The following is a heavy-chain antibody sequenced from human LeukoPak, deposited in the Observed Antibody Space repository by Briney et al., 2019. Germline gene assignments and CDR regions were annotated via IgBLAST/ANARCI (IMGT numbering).Heavy chain of an antibody. J-gene: IGHJ4*02. CDR3: AKGPVVPVATYFFDY. Sequence: GGSLRLSCAASGFTFSSYSINWVRQAPGKGLEWVSSISSSSYIYYADSVKGRFTISRDNAKNPLYLQMNSLSPEDTAIYYCAKGPVVPVATYFFDYWGQGTLVIVSS. CDR1: GFTFSSYS. D-gene: IGHD2-2*01. V-gene: IGHV3-21*04. CDR2: ISSSSYI.